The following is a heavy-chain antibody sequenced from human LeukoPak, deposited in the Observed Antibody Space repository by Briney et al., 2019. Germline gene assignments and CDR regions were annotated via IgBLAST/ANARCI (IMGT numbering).Heavy chain of an antibody. J-gene: IGHJ5*02. D-gene: IGHD2-15*01. Sequence: KSGGSLRLSCAASGFTLSSYSMNWVRQAPGKGLEWVSSISSSSSYIYYADSVKGRFTISRDNAKNSLCLQMNSLRAEDTAVYYCARDADIVVVVAAPDWFDPWGQGTLVTVSS. CDR2: ISSSSSYI. CDR3: ARDADIVVVVAAPDWFDP. CDR1: GFTLSSYS. V-gene: IGHV3-21*01.